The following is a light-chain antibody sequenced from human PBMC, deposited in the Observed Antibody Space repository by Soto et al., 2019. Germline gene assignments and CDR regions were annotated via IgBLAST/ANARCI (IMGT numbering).Light chain of an antibody. CDR3: QQYGNSPET. CDR2: GAS. Sequence: PGERVTLSCRASQSVSSSFLAWYQQKPGQAPRLLIYGASSRATGIPDRFSGSGSGTDFSLTISRLEPEDFAVYYCQQYGNSPETFGQGTRWIS. V-gene: IGKV3-20*01. J-gene: IGKJ1*01. CDR1: QSVSSSF.